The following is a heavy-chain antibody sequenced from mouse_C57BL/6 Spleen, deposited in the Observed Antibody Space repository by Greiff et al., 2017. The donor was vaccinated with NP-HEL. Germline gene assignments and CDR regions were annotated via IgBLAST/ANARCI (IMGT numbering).Heavy chain of an antibody. J-gene: IGHJ4*01. D-gene: IGHD2-3*01. CDR1: GYTFTDYY. CDR2: INPNNGGT. Sequence: EVQLQQSGPELVKPGASVKISCKASGYTFTDYYMNWVKQSHGKSLEWIGDINPNNGGTSYNQKFKGKATLTVDKSSSTAYMELSSLTSEDSAVYYCARSDGYYVRAMDYWGQGTSVTGSS. CDR3: ARSDGYYVRAMDY. V-gene: IGHV1-26*01.